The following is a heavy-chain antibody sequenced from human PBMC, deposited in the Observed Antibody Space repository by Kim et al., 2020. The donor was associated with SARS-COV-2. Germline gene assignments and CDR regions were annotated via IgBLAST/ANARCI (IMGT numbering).Heavy chain of an antibody. V-gene: IGHV4-30-4*01. CDR2: IYYSGST. J-gene: IGHJ4*02. CDR3: ARWTLTARITMVRGTPGYFDY. CDR1: GGSISSGDYY. D-gene: IGHD3-10*01. Sequence: SETLSLTCTVSGGSISSGDYYWSWIRQPPGKGLEWIGYIYYSGSTYYNPSLKSRVTISVDTSKNQFSLKLSSVTAADTAVYYCARWTLTARITMVRGTPGYFDYWGQGTLVTVSS.